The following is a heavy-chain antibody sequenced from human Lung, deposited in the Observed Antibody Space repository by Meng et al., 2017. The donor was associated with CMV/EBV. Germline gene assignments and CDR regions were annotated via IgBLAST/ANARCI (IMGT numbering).Heavy chain of an antibody. CDR3: ARGLGYGDYEMNYLDY. Sequence: GESLKISCAASGFTFRVSSMNWVRQAPGKGLEWVASISGNHRHIHYADSVKGRLTISRDNGKESLYLEMNSLRVEDTAVYYCARGLGYGDYEMNYLDYWGQGTLVTVSS. J-gene: IGHJ4*02. V-gene: IGHV3-21*01. CDR1: GFTFRVSS. D-gene: IGHD4-17*01. CDR2: ISGNHRHI.